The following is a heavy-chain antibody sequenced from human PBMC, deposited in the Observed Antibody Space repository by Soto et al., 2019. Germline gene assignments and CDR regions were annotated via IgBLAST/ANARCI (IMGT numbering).Heavy chain of an antibody. CDR2: IYYSGST. V-gene: IGHV4-39*01. Sequence: SETLSLTCTVSGGSISSGSYYWGWIRQPPGKGLEWIGSIYYSGSTYYNPSLKSRVTISVDTSKNQFSLKLSSVTAADTAVYYCARTLAVAGRGAFDIWGQGTMVT. CDR1: GGSISSGSYY. D-gene: IGHD6-19*01. J-gene: IGHJ3*02. CDR3: ARTLAVAGRGAFDI.